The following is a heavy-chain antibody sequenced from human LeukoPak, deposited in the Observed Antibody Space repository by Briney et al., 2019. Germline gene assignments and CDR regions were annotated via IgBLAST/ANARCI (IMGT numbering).Heavy chain of an antibody. Sequence: PGGSLRLSCAASGFTFSNYAMHWVRQAPGKGLEWVAVISYDGSNKYYADSVKGRFTISRDNSKNTLYLQMNSLRAEDTAVYYCARELSGIGRYYYYYYMDVWGKGTTVTVSS. CDR1: GFTFSNYA. D-gene: IGHD6-19*01. CDR3: ARELSGIGRYYYYYYMDV. CDR2: ISYDGSNK. J-gene: IGHJ6*03. V-gene: IGHV3-30*04.